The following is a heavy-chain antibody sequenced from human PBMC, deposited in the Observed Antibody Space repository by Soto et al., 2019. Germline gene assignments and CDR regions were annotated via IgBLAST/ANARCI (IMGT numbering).Heavy chain of an antibody. Sequence: GGSLRLSCAASGFTFSDYYMSWIRQAPGKGLEWVSYISSSSSYTNYADSVKGRFTISKDNAKNSLYLQMNSLRAEDTAVYYCARAVDTAMVSGGYYGMDVWGQGTTVTVSS. CDR2: ISSSSSYT. CDR3: ARAVDTAMVSGGYYGMDV. D-gene: IGHD5-18*01. V-gene: IGHV3-11*06. J-gene: IGHJ6*02. CDR1: GFTFSDYY.